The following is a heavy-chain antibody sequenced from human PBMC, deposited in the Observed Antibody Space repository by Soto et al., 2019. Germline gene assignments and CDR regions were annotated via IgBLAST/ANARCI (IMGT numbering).Heavy chain of an antibody. CDR1: GFTFNTYD. Sequence: EVQLLESGGDLVQPGGSLRLSCAASGFTFNTYDMSWVRQAPGKGLEWVSVIGSGGAPTYYADSVKGRFTISRDNSKNTLLLQMDSLRAEDTAVYYCAKARATYDTNGFYFRPLDSWGQGTLVTVSS. CDR2: IGSGGAPT. V-gene: IGHV3-23*01. CDR3: AKARATYDTNGFYFRPLDS. D-gene: IGHD3-22*01. J-gene: IGHJ4*02.